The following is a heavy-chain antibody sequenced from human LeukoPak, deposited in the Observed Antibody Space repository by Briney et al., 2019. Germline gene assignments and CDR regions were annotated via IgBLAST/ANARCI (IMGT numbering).Heavy chain of an antibody. J-gene: IGHJ4*02. CDR2: INSDGRSA. D-gene: IGHD3-16*01. Sequence: TGGSLRLSCAASGFTFSSYWMHWVRQVPGKGLVWVSRINSDGRSASYGDSVTGRFTMSRDNAKNTVYLQMNSLRAEDTAVYYCVRDVWGDRDGFFEYWGQGSLVTVSS. CDR1: GFTFSSYW. CDR3: VRDVWGDRDGFFEY. V-gene: IGHV3-74*01.